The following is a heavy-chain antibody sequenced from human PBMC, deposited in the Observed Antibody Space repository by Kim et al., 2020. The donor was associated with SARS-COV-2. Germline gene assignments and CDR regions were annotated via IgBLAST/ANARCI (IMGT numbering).Heavy chain of an antibody. D-gene: IGHD6-19*01. V-gene: IGHV6-1*01. CDR2: TYYRSKWFY. CDR1: GDSVSSISAA. CDR3: ARDRGVGSGWPGVFDY. Sequence: SQTLSLTCAISGDSVSSISAAWNWIRLSPSRGLEWLGRTYYRSKWFYDYAVSVKSRITINPDTSKNQFSLQLNSVTPDDTAVYYCARDRGVGSGWPGVFDYWGQGTLVTVSS. J-gene: IGHJ4*02.